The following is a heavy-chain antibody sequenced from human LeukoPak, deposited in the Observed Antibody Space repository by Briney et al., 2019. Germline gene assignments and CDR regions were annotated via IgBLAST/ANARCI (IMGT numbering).Heavy chain of an antibody. D-gene: IGHD2-15*01. CDR2: ISDTGNT. V-gene: IGHV3-23*01. Sequence: GSLRLSCAASGFTFSSYDMSWVRQAPGKGLEWVSAISDTGNTYHADSVKGRFTISRDSSKNTLFLQMNRLRPEDAAVYYCAKAPVTTCRGAFCYPFDYWGLGTLVTVSS. J-gene: IGHJ4*02. CDR1: GFTFSSYD. CDR3: AKAPVTTCRGAFCYPFDY.